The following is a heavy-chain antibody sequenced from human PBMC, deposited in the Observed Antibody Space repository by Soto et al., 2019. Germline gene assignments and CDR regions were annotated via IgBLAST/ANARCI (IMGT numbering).Heavy chain of an antibody. J-gene: IGHJ6*02. Sequence: EVQLVESGGGLVKPGESLRLSCAASGFTFSAYSMTWVRQAPGRGLEWVSSISSSSTYIYYADSVKGRFTISRDNAKNSLYVQMNSLRAEDTAVYYCARGEYCSSTSCTEETSYYFKGMDVWGQGPTVTVSS. CDR2: ISSSSTYI. D-gene: IGHD2-2*01. CDR3: ARGEYCSSTSCTEETSYYFKGMDV. V-gene: IGHV3-21*01. CDR1: GFTFSAYS.